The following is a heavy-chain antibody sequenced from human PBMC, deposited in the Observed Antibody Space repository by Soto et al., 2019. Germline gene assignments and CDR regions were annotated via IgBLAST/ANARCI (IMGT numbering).Heavy chain of an antibody. CDR2: IFYSGST. CDR3: AKRYSGYDDAFDI. V-gene: IGHV4-59*08. Sequence: PSDTLSLTCTVSGDSISNYYWSWIRQPPGNGPEWIAYIFYSGSTNYNPSLKSRVTISVDTSKSQFSLRLSSVTAADTAVYYCAKRYSGYDDAFDIWGQGTMVTVSS. CDR1: GDSISNYY. D-gene: IGHD5-12*01. J-gene: IGHJ3*02.